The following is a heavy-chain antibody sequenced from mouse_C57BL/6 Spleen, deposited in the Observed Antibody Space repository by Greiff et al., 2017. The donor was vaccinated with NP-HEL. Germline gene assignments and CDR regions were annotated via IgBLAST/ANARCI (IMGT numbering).Heavy chain of an antibody. Sequence: VQLQQSGPELVKPGASVKISCKASGYAFSSSWMNWVKQRPGKGLEWIGRIYPGDGDTNYNGKFKGKATLTADKSSSTAYMQLSSLTSEDSAVYFCARVFITTVVATSYWYFDVWGTGTTVTVSS. V-gene: IGHV1-82*01. J-gene: IGHJ1*03. CDR1: GYAFSSSW. CDR3: ARVFITTVVATSYWYFDV. D-gene: IGHD1-1*01. CDR2: IYPGDGDT.